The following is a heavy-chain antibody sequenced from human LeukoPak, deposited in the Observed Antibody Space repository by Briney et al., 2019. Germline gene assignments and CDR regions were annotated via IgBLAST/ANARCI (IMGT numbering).Heavy chain of an antibody. CDR3: ANAGVHGSGGIDY. CDR2: ISYDGSNK. CDR1: GFTFSSYG. D-gene: IGHD6-25*01. Sequence: GRSLRLSCAASGFTFSSYGMHWVRQAPGKGLEWVAVISYDGSNKYYADSVKGRFTISRDNSKNTLYLQMNSLRAEATAVYYCANAGVHGSGGIDYWGQGTLVTVSS. V-gene: IGHV3-30*18. J-gene: IGHJ4*02.